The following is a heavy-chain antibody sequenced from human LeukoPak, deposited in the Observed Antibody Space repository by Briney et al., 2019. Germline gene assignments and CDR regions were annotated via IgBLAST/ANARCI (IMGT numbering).Heavy chain of an antibody. Sequence: GGSLRLSCAASGFTFSSYWMSWVRQAPGKGLEWVANIKQDGSEKYYVDSVKGRFSISRDNAKNSLYLQMNSLRAEDTAVYYCAELGITMIGGVWGKGTTVTISS. CDR2: IKQDGSEK. D-gene: IGHD3-10*02. V-gene: IGHV3-7*01. J-gene: IGHJ6*04. CDR3: AELGITMIGGV. CDR1: GFTFSSYW.